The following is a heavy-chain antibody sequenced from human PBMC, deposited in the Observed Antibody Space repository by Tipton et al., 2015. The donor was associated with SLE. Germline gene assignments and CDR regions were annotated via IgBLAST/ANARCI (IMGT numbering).Heavy chain of an antibody. J-gene: IGHJ5*02. CDR1: GGSISSYY. CDR3: ARQRGYNYGLYNWFDP. CDR2: IYYSGST. D-gene: IGHD3/OR15-3a*01. Sequence: LRLSCTVSGGSISSYYWSWIRQPPGKGLEWIGYIYYSGSTNYNPPLKSRVTMSLDTSKNQFSLKLNSVPAADTAVYYCARQRGYNYGLYNWFDPWGQGTLVTVSS. V-gene: IGHV4-59*08.